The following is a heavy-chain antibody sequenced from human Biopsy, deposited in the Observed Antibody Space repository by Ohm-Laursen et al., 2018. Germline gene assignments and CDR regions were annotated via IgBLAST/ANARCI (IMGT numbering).Heavy chain of an antibody. CDR3: AKDLRNNNWGVEN. D-gene: IGHD7-27*01. V-gene: IGHV3-30*18. J-gene: IGHJ4*02. Sequence: SLRLSRSPAGFSLRSYGMYWVRQAPAKGLAWVAVISDDGRNKYYVYSVKCRFTISRDNSKNTLYLQMNNLRAEDTAVFYCAKDLRNNNWGVENWGQGTLVTVSS. CDR1: GFSLRSYG. CDR2: ISDDGRNK.